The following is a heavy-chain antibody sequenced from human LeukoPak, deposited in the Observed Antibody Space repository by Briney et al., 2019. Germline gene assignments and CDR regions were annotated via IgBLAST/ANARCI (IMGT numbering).Heavy chain of an antibody. J-gene: IGHJ4*02. D-gene: IGHD6-13*01. V-gene: IGHV4-59*11. CDR2: ILYTGST. CDR1: GGSISSHY. Sequence: SGTLSLTCTVSGGSISSHYWSWIRQPPGKGLEWIGYILYTGSTDYNPSLKSRVTISVDTSKNQFSLKLSSVTAADTAVYYCARVIAAAGSYFDHWGQGTLVTVSS. CDR3: ARVIAAAGSYFDH.